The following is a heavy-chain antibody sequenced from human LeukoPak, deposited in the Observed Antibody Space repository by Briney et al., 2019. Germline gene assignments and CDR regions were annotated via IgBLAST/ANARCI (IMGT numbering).Heavy chain of an antibody. J-gene: IGHJ4*02. V-gene: IGHV1-2*02. CDR2: INPNSGGT. CDR3: ARAKRIAAAGARSFDY. D-gene: IGHD6-13*01. CDR1: GYTFNGYY. Sequence: GASVKVSYKASGYTFNGYYMHWVRQAPGQGLECMEWINPNSGGTNYAQNFQGRVTMTRDTSISTAYRELSRLRSDDTAVYYCARAKRIAAAGARSFDYWGQGTLVTVSS.